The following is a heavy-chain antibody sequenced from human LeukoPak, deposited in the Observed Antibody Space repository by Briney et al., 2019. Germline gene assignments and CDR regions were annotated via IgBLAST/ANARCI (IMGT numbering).Heavy chain of an antibody. CDR3: ARDKMTGDSYFDY. Sequence: GGSLRLSCAASGFTFSSYWLSWVRQAPGKGLEWVAHIKQDGSEKNYVDSVKGRFTISRDNAKNSLLLQMDGLRAEDTAVYYCARDKMTGDSYFDYWGQGILVTVSS. J-gene: IGHJ4*02. CDR2: IKQDGSEK. D-gene: IGHD7-27*01. CDR1: GFTFSSYW. V-gene: IGHV3-7*01.